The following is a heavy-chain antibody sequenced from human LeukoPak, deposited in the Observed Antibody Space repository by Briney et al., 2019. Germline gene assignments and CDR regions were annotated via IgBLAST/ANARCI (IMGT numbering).Heavy chain of an antibody. V-gene: IGHV3-23*01. CDR2: ISGSGGST. CDR1: GFTFSSYA. D-gene: IGHD2-15*01. Sequence: PGGSLRLSCAASGFTFSSYAMSWVRQAPGKGLEWVSAISGSGGSTYYADSVKGRFTISGDNSKNTLYLQMNSLRAEDTAVYYCAKDLNWCSGGSCYYSWFDPWGQGTLVTVSS. CDR3: AKDLNWCSGGSCYYSWFDP. J-gene: IGHJ5*02.